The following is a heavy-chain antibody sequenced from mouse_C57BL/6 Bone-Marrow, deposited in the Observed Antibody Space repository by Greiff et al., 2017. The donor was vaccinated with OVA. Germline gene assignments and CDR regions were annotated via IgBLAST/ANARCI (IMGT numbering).Heavy chain of an antibody. CDR3: AREYYYGSLPYFDY. CDR2: ISSGSSTI. D-gene: IGHD1-1*01. CDR1: GFTFSDYG. Sequence: DVKLVESGGGLVKPGGSLKLSCAASGFTFSDYGMHWVRQAPEKGLEWVAYISSGSSTIYYADTVKGRFTISRDNAKNTLFLQMTSLRSEDTAMYYCAREYYYGSLPYFDYWGQGTTLTVSS. J-gene: IGHJ2*01. V-gene: IGHV5-17*01.